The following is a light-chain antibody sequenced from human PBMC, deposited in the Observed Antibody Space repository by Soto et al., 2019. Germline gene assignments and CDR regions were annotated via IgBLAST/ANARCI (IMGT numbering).Light chain of an antibody. V-gene: IGKV3-20*01. CDR2: GVS. Sequence: EIVLTQSPGALSLSPGERATLSCRASQSISSSFLAWYQQRPGQAPRLLIHGVSSKAAGIPDRFSGGGSGTDFTLTINRLEPEDFALYFCQQYGASPFTFGRGAQLEIK. CDR1: QSISSSF. CDR3: QQYGASPFT. J-gene: IGKJ3*01.